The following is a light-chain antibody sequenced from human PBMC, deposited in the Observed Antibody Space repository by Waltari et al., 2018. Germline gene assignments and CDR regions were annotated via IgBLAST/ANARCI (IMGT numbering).Light chain of an antibody. V-gene: IGKV3-15*01. CDR1: QSVTSN. CDR2: GAS. CDR3: QQYNNWPPGT. J-gene: IGKJ1*01. Sequence: ETVMTQSPATLSVSPGERVTLSCRASQSVTSNLAWYQQKPGQAPRLLIYGASTKATGSPARFSGSGSGTDFTLTISSLQSEDFAVYYCQQYNNWPPGTFGQGTKVEIK.